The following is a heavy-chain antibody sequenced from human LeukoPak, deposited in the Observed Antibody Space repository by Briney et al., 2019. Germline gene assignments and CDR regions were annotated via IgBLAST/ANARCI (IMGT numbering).Heavy chain of an antibody. V-gene: IGHV3-48*02. J-gene: IGHJ4*02. CDR1: GFTFSTYS. Sequence: GGSLRLSCAASGFTFSTYSMCWVRQAPGQGLEWISYISSSSRTIYYADSVKGRFTISRDNAKNSLFLQMNSLIDKDTAVYYCARVSGSPIIFDSWGQGTLVTVSS. D-gene: IGHD1-26*01. CDR3: ARVSGSPIIFDS. CDR2: ISSSSRTI.